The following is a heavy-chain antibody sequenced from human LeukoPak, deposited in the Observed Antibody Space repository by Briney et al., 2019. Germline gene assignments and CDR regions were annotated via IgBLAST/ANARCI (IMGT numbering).Heavy chain of an antibody. Sequence: GGSLRLSCAAFGFTFSSYGMSWVRQAPGKGLERVSSISDSGSSTYYADSVKGRFTISRDNSKNTLYLQINSLRAEDTAVYYCAKGGAVSSKSIIMVRGTRRYYYNMDVWGKGTTVTISS. CDR2: ISDSGSST. CDR1: GFTFSSYG. D-gene: IGHD3-10*01. CDR3: AKGGAVSSKSIIMVRGTRRYYYNMDV. J-gene: IGHJ6*03. V-gene: IGHV3-23*01.